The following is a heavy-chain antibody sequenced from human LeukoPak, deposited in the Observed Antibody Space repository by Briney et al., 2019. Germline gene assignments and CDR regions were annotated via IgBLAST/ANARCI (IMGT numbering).Heavy chain of an antibody. D-gene: IGHD3-10*01. CDR2: IRGDGNDM. J-gene: IGHJ4*02. Sequence: HPGGSLRLSCAASGFTFSDYWMHWVRQAPGKGLVWVSRIRGDGNDMNYADSVKGRFTISRDNAKNMVYLQINSLRADDTAVYYCTRDRVLGSGSSDYWGQGTLVTVST. CDR3: TRDRVLGSGSSDY. V-gene: IGHV3-74*01. CDR1: GFTFSDYW.